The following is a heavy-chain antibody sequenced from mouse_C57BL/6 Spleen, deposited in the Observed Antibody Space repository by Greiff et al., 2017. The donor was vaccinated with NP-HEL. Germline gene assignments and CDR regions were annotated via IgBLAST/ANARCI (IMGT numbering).Heavy chain of an antibody. D-gene: IGHD1-3*01. Sequence: VQLQQSGAELVKPGASVKISCKASGYAFSSYWMNWVKQRPGKGLEWIGQIYPGDGDTNYNGKFKGKATLTADKSSSTAYMQLSSLTSEGSAVYFCARGEAYNLGYAMDDWGQGTSVTVSS. CDR1: GYAFSSYW. V-gene: IGHV1-80*01. CDR3: ARGEAYNLGYAMDD. CDR2: IYPGDGDT. J-gene: IGHJ4*01.